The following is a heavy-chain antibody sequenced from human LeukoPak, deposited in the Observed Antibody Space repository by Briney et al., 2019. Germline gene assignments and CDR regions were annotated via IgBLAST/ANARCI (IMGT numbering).Heavy chain of an antibody. CDR3: ARCRGDGYNPLDY. J-gene: IGHJ4*02. Sequence: SETLSLTCTVSGGSISSYYWSWIRQPPGKGLEWIGYIYYSGSTNYNPSLKSRVTISVDTSKNQFSLKLSSVTAADTAVYYCARCRGDGYNPLDYWGQGTLVTVSS. CDR2: IYYSGST. V-gene: IGHV4-59*08. CDR1: GGSISSYY. D-gene: IGHD5-24*01.